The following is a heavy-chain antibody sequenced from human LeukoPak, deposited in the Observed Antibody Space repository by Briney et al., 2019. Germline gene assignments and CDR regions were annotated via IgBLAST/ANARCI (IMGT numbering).Heavy chain of an antibody. V-gene: IGHV3-53*01. CDR1: GFTVSSND. D-gene: IGHD6-19*01. CDR3: ARATYSSGWDYYFDY. CDR2: IDSGGST. J-gene: IGHJ4*02. Sequence: PWGSLRLSCASSGFTVSSNDRSWVRQAPGKGLEGVSGIDSGGSTYYADSVKGRFTISRDNSKNTLDLQMNSLRAEDTAVNYCARATYSSGWDYYFDYWGQGTLVTVSS.